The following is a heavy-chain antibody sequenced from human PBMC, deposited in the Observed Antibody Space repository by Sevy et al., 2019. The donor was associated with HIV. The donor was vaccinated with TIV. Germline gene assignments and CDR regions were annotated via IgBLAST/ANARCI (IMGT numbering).Heavy chain of an antibody. J-gene: IGHJ5*02. CDR2: ISSSSSYI. CDR1: GFTFSSYS. V-gene: IGHV3-21*01. Sequence: GGSLRLSCAASGFTFSSYSMNWVRQAPGKGLEWVSSISSSSSYIYYADSVKGRFTISRDNAKNSLYLQMNSPRAEDTAVYYCARDVTKYSSGWYYSWFDPWGQGTLVTVSS. D-gene: IGHD6-19*01. CDR3: ARDVTKYSSGWYYSWFDP.